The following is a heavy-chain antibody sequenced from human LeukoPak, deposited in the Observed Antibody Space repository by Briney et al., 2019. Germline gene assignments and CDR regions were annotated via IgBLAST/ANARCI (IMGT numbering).Heavy chain of an antibody. D-gene: IGHD1-26*01. CDR3: ARESPYDSGGSEDDY. CDR1: GFTVSSNY. Sequence: PGGSLRLSCAASGFTVSSNYMIWVRQAPGKGLEWVSVTYSDGSTYYADSVRGRFIISRDSSKNTLYLQVNSLRAEDTAVYYCARESPYDSGGSEDDYWGQGTLVTVSS. J-gene: IGHJ4*02. V-gene: IGHV3-53*01. CDR2: TYSDGST.